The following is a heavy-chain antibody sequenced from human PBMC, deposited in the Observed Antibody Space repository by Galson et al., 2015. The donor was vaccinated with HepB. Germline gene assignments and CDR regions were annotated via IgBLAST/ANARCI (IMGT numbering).Heavy chain of an antibody. Sequence: SLRLSCAASGFTFSSYSMHWVRQAPGKGLGWVAALSSDGSNKKYADSVRGRFSISRDNSQNTLHLQMNSLRVEDTAVYYCARDGEGAATFDFWGQGTLVTVSS. CDR2: LSSDGSNK. CDR1: GFTFSSYS. D-gene: IGHD1-26*01. V-gene: IGHV3-30-3*01. CDR3: ARDGEGAATFDF. J-gene: IGHJ4*02.